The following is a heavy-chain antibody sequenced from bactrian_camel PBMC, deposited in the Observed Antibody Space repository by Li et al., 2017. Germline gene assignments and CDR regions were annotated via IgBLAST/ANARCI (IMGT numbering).Heavy chain of an antibody. Sequence: HVQLVESGGGSVQAGGSLRLSCAASGLTRASNCMGWFRQSPGKEREGVALISPDGSVRTYVDSVKGRFTISQDNYKKTVYLQMDSLKVEDTAMYYCAAGAAVSSLSPVRYKYWGQGTQVTVS. CDR3: AAGAAVSSLSPVRYKY. J-gene: IGHJ4*01. CDR2: ISPDGSVR. D-gene: IGHD2*01. CDR1: GLTRASNC. V-gene: IGHV3S55*01.